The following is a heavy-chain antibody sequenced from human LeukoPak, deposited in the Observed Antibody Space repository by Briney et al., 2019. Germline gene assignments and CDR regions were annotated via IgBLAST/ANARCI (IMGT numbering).Heavy chain of an antibody. CDR1: GFTFSSYA. J-gene: IGHJ4*02. CDR2: ISSSSSYI. V-gene: IGHV3-21*01. Sequence: GGSLRLSCAASGFTFSSYAVSWVRQAPGKGLEWVSSISSSSSYIYYADSVKGRFTISRDNAKNSLYLQMNSLRAEDTAVYYCARSPKGRRYYYDSSGPFDYWGQGTLVTVSS. D-gene: IGHD3-22*01. CDR3: ARSPKGRRYYYDSSGPFDY.